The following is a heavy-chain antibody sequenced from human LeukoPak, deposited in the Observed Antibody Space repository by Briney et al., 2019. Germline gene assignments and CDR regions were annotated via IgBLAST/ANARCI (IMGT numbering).Heavy chain of an antibody. CDR2: IIPIFGTA. D-gene: IGHD1-26*01. Sequence: ASVKVSCKASGGTFSSYAISWVRQAPGQGLEWMGGIIPIFGTANYAQKLQGRVTMTTDTSTSTAYMELRSLRSDDTAVYYCARVGYSGSYPNWFDPWGQGTLVTVSS. J-gene: IGHJ5*02. CDR1: GGTFSSYA. CDR3: ARVGYSGSYPNWFDP. V-gene: IGHV1-69*05.